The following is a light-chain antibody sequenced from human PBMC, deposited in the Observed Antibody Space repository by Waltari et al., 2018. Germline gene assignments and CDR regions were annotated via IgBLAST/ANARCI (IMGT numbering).Light chain of an antibody. CDR2: DAS. J-gene: IGKJ5*01. V-gene: IGKV3-15*01. Sequence: EVVMTQSPATLSVFPGESATLSCRASQTVSSNLACYQQRPGQAPRLLIFDASTRAPSVPARFSGSGSGTEFTLTIRSLQSEDSAVYYCQQYNRWPPITFGQGTRLEIK. CDR3: QQYNRWPPIT. CDR1: QTVSSN.